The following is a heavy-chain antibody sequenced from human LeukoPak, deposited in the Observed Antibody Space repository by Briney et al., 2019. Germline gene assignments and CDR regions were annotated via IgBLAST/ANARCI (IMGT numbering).Heavy chain of an antibody. D-gene: IGHD6-13*01. CDR1: GYTFTSYY. Sequence: ASGNLSCNAYGYTFTSYYIYWVRCAPGQGLEWMGWTNPKNGGTNYAQKFQGRVTMTSDTSISTAYKDLNSLKSDDTAVYYCARRVTAASGFDYWGQGTLVTVSS. J-gene: IGHJ4*02. CDR3: ARRVTAASGFDY. V-gene: IGHV1-2*02. CDR2: TNPKNGGT.